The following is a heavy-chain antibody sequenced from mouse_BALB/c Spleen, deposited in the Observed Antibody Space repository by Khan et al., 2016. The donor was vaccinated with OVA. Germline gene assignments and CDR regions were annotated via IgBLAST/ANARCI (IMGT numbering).Heavy chain of an antibody. Sequence: QVQLKESGPGLVAPSKSLSITCTVSGFSLTSHGVQWVRQPPGKGLEWLGVIWAGGSTNYNSALMSRLSISKDSSKSQVFLKMNSLQTDDTAMYYCARNREPDYFDYWGQGTTLTVSS. CDR3: ARNREPDYFDY. J-gene: IGHJ2*01. CDR2: IWAGGST. V-gene: IGHV2-9*02. CDR1: GFSLTSHG.